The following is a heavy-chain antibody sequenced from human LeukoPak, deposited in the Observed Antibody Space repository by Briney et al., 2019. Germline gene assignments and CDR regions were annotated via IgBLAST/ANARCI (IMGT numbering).Heavy chain of an antibody. J-gene: IGHJ6*03. Sequence: ASVKVSCKASGYTFTSYDINWVRQATGQGLEWMGWMNPNSGNTGYAQKFQGRVTITRNTSISTAYMELSSLRSEDTAVYYCARRGSSYYYYYMDVWGKGTTVTVSS. V-gene: IGHV1-8*03. CDR1: GYTFTSYD. D-gene: IGHD6-6*01. CDR3: ARRGSSYYYYYMDV. CDR2: MNPNSGNT.